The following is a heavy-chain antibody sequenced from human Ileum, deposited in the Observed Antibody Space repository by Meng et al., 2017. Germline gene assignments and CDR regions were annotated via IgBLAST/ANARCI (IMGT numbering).Heavy chain of an antibody. CDR3: ARYGGSGSYWHFDP. D-gene: IGHD3-10*01. CDR2: IHHSGST. V-gene: IGHV4-34*01. J-gene: IGHJ2*01. CDR1: GGSFSVYY. Sequence: QVQLQQWGAGLWKPSETLSLTCAVSGGSFSVYYWTWIRQPPGKGLEWIGEIHHSGSTNYNPSLKSRVTMSIDTSKIQFSLELSSVTAADAAVYYCARYGGSGSYWHFDPWGRGTLVTVSS.